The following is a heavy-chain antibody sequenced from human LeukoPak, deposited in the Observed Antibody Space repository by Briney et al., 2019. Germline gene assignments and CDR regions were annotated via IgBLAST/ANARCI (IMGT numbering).Heavy chain of an antibody. CDR2: ISYDGSNK. D-gene: IGHD2-21*02. CDR1: GSTFSSYA. Sequence: PGRSLRLSCAASGSTFSSYAMHWVRQAPGKGLEWVAVISYDGSNKYYADSVKGRFTISTDNANSSLYLQMNSLRAEDTAVYFCVRARLIRLENFFDYWGQGTLVTVSS. CDR3: VRARLIRLENFFDY. J-gene: IGHJ4*02. V-gene: IGHV3-30*07.